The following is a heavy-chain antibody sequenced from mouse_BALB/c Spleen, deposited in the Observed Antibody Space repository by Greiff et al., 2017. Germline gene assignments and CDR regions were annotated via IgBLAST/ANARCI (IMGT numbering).Heavy chain of an antibody. CDR3: ARDIGGNVFAY. Sequence: EVMLVESGGGLVQPGGSLRLSCATSGFTFTDYYMSWVRQPPGKGLEWLGFIRNKANGYTTEYSASVKGRFTISRDTSQSILYLQMNTLRAEDSATYYCARDIGGNVFAYWGQGTLVTVSA. J-gene: IGHJ3*01. V-gene: IGHV7-3*02. D-gene: IGHD2-1*01. CDR1: GFTFTDYY. CDR2: IRNKANGYTT.